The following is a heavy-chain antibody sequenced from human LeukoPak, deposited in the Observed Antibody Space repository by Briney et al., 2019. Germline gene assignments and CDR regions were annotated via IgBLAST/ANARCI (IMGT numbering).Heavy chain of an antibody. J-gene: IGHJ4*02. CDR1: GYTLTELS. Sequence: ASVTVSCKVSGYTLTELSMHWVRQAPGKGLEWMGGFDPEDGETIYAQKFQGRVTMTEDTSTDTAYMELSSLRSEDTAVYYCATDLVVGATRRVAFVDYWGQGTLVTVSS. D-gene: IGHD1-26*01. CDR2: FDPEDGET. V-gene: IGHV1-24*01. CDR3: ATDLVVGATRRVAFVDY.